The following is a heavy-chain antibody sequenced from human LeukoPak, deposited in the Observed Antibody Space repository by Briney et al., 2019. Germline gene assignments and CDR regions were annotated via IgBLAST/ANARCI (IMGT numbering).Heavy chain of an antibody. CDR3: AGESGYCSSNSCYGYFYYMDV. CDR1: GGTFSSYA. V-gene: IGHV1-69*13. D-gene: IGHD2-2*01. Sequence: SVKVSCKASGGTFSSYAISWVRQAPGQGLEWMGGIIPIFGTANYAQKFQGRVTITADESTSTAYMELSSLRSEDTAVYYCAGESGYCSSNSCYGYFYYMDVWGKGTTVTVSS. J-gene: IGHJ6*03. CDR2: IIPIFGTA.